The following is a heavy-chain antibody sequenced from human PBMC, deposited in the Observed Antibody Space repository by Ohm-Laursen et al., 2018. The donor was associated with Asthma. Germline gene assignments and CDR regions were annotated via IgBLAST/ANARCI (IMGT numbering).Heavy chain of an antibody. CDR1: GFAFSSHG. Sequence: SLRLSCTASGFAFSSHGMHWVRQAPGKGLEWLAIIFYDGSETYYADSVKGRFTISRDNSKNTLFLQMNSLRGEDTALYYCARDSGWNALDHWGQGTLVSVSS. CDR3: ARDSGWNALDH. V-gene: IGHV3-33*08. D-gene: IGHD1-1*01. CDR2: IFYDGSET. J-gene: IGHJ4*02.